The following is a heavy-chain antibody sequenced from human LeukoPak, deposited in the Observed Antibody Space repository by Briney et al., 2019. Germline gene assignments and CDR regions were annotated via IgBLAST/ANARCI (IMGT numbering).Heavy chain of an antibody. Sequence: GGSLRLSCAASEFTFSSYGMHWVRQAPGKGLEWVAVISYDGSNKYYADSVKGRFTISRDNSKNTLYLQMNSLRAEDTAVYYCAKDRGSGFDELDYWGQGTLVTVSS. J-gene: IGHJ4*02. CDR2: ISYDGSNK. V-gene: IGHV3-30*18. CDR3: AKDRGSGFDELDY. D-gene: IGHD5-12*01. CDR1: EFTFSSYG.